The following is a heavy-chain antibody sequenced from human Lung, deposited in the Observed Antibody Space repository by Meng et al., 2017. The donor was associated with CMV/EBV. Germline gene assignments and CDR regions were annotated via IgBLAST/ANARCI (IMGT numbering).Heavy chain of an antibody. CDR3: ARGSKIYFGSEWYGPFGRHFYGLGV. CDR2: ISFDGTNK. V-gene: IGHV3-30*01. CDR1: GFSFSTYA. Sequence: GESLKISCVASGFSFSTYAVHWVRQAPDKGLEWVAVISFDGTNKYYGDSVKGRFTASRDNSQNTLYLQMNSLRTEDTAMYYCARGSKIYFGSEWYGPFGRHFYGLGVWGQGTXVTVSS. D-gene: IGHD3-3*01. J-gene: IGHJ6*02.